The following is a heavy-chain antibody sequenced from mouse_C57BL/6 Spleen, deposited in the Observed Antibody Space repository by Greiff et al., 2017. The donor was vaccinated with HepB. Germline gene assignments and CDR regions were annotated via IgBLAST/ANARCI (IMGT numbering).Heavy chain of an antibody. V-gene: IGHV1-64*01. CDR2: IHPNSGST. D-gene: IGHD1-1*01. CDR1: GYTFTSYW. CDR3: ASAHYYGSSLDV. J-gene: IGHJ1*03. Sequence: QVQLQQPGAELVKPGASVKLSCKASGYTFTSYWMHWVKQRPGQGLEWIGMIHPNSGSTNYNEKFKSKATLTVDKSSSTAYMQLSSLTSEDSAVYYCASAHYYGSSLDVWGTGTTVTVSS.